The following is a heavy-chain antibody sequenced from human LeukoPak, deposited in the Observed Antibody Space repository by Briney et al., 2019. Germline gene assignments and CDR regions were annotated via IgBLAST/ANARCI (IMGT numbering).Heavy chain of an antibody. V-gene: IGHV3-21*01. D-gene: IGHD5-18*01. Sequence: GGSLRLSCAASRFTFSSYSMNWVRQAPGKGLEWVSSISSSRSHIYYADSVKGRFTISRDNAKNSLYLQMNSLRAEDTAVYYCARSRSGYSYGYYFDYWGQGILVTVSS. CDR2: ISSSRSHI. CDR1: RFTFSSYS. CDR3: ARSRSGYSYGYYFDY. J-gene: IGHJ4*02.